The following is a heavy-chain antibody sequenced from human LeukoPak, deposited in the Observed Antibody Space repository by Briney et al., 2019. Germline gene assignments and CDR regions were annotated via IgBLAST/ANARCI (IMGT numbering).Heavy chain of an antibody. CDR2: ISSSSSYI. V-gene: IGHV3-21*01. CDR1: GFTFSSYS. J-gene: IGHJ3*02. Sequence: GGPLRLSCAASGFTFSSYSMNWVRQAPGKGLEWVSSISSSSSYIYYADSVKGRFTISRDNAKNSLYLQMNSLRAEDTAVYYCAREMGGAFDIWGQGTMVTVSS. CDR3: AREMGGAFDI. D-gene: IGHD1-26*01.